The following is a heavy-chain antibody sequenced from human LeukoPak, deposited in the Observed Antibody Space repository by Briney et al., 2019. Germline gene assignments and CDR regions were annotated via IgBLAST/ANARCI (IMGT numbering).Heavy chain of an antibody. D-gene: IGHD1-26*01. J-gene: IGHJ4*02. CDR2: VKSKTDGRTT. CDR3: TTVGTTSPIAEEYFDY. Sequence: GGPLRLSCAASGFSFTNAWMSWVRETRGKGLEWVGRVKSKTDGRTTDYAAPVKGRFTISRDDSENTLFLQLNSLKTEDTALYYCTTVGTTSPIAEEYFDYWGQGTLVTVSS. CDR1: GFSFTNAW. V-gene: IGHV3-15*01.